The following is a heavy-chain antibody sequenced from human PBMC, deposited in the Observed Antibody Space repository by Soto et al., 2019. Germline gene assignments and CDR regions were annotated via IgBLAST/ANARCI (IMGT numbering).Heavy chain of an antibody. J-gene: IGHJ5*02. Sequence: QLQLQESGPGLVKPSETLSLTCTVSGGSISSRSYYWGWIRQPPGKGLEWIGSIYYSGSTYYNPSLKSRVTISVDTSKNQFSLKLSSVTAADTAVYYCARPFHLYSYGPRAFDPWGQGTLVTVSS. CDR3: ARPFHLYSYGPRAFDP. D-gene: IGHD5-18*01. V-gene: IGHV4-39*01. CDR1: GGSISSRSYY. CDR2: IYYSGST.